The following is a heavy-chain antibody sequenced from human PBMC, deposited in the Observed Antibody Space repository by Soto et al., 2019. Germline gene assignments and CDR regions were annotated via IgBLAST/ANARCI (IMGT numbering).Heavy chain of an antibody. Sequence: PGGSLRLSCAASGFTFSSYAMSWVRQAPGKGLEWVSSISCSGGSTDYADCVKGRFTISRDNAKNALSLQMNSLRAEDTAVYYCGSLGPAAFNYWGQGTLVTVSS. D-gene: IGHD6-13*01. CDR3: GSLGPAAFNY. V-gene: IGHV3-23*01. J-gene: IGHJ4*02. CDR1: GFTFSSYA. CDR2: ISCSGGST.